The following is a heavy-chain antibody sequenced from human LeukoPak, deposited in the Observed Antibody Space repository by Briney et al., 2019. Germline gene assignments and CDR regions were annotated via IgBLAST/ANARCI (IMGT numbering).Heavy chain of an antibody. D-gene: IGHD3-10*01. Sequence: SETLSLTCTVSGGSISSYYWSWIRQPPGKGLEWIGYIYYSGSTNYNPSLKSRVTISVDTSKNQFSLKLSSVTAADTAVYYCARGQVGWFGELLSHYGMDVWGQGTTVTVSS. V-gene: IGHV4-59*01. CDR1: GGSISSYY. CDR2: IYYSGST. J-gene: IGHJ6*02. CDR3: ARGQVGWFGELLSHYGMDV.